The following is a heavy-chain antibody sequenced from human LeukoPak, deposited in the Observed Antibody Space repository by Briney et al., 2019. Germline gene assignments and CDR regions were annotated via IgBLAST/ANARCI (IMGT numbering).Heavy chain of an antibody. D-gene: IGHD1-26*01. CDR2: IYYSGST. CDR3: AAQTGWELLD. V-gene: IGHV4-59*12. J-gene: IGHJ4*02. CDR1: GGSISSYY. Sequence: SETLSLTCTVSGGSISSYYWSWIRQPPGKGLEWIGYIYYSGSTNYNPSLKSRVTISVDTSKNQFSLKLSSVTAADTAVYYCAAQTGWELLDWGQGTLVTVSS.